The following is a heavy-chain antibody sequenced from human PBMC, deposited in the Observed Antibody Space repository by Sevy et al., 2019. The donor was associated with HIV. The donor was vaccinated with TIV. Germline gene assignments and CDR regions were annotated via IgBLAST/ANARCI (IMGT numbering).Heavy chain of an antibody. CDR1: GFTFNSYA. Sequence: GGSLRLSCAASGFTFNSYAISWVRQAPGKGLEWVSGISCRGDRTYFTDYVKGRFTISRDNSKNTLYLQIDNLRAEDTAVYYCAKATSAKATEDHFDYWGQGTLVTVSS. V-gene: IGHV3-23*01. J-gene: IGHJ4*02. D-gene: IGHD5-12*01. CDR3: AKATSAKATEDHFDY. CDR2: ISCRGDRT.